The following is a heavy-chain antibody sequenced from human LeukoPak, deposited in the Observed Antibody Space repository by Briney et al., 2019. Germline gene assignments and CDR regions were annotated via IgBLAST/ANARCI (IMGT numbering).Heavy chain of an antibody. J-gene: IGHJ4*02. D-gene: IGHD3-10*01. CDR2: IYTSGST. Sequence: PSETLSLTCTVSGGSISSYYWSWIRRPAGKGLEWIGRIYTSGSTNYNPSLKSRVTMSVDTSKNQFSLKLSSVTAADTAVYYCAREKDYYGSGSYYTPIDYWGQGTLVTVSS. CDR3: AREKDYYGSGSYYTPIDY. CDR1: GGSISSYY. V-gene: IGHV4-4*07.